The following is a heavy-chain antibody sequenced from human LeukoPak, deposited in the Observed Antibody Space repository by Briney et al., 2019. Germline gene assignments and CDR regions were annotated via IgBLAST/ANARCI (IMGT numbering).Heavy chain of an antibody. D-gene: IGHD2-15*01. CDR2: ISAYNGNT. CDR1: GYTFTGHY. J-gene: IGHJ4*02. V-gene: IGHV1-18*04. Sequence: ASVKVSCKASGYTFTGHYMHWVRQAPGQGLEWMGWISAYNGNTNYAQKLQGRVTMTTDTSTSTAYMELRSLRSDDTAVYYCARDCSGGSCYPYWGQGTLVTVSS. CDR3: ARDCSGGSCYPY.